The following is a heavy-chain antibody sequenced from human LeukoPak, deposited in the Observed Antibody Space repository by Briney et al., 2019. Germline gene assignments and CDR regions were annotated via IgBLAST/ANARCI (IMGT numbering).Heavy chain of an antibody. V-gene: IGHV3-23*01. D-gene: IGHD2-15*01. CDR1: GFIFSSYG. CDR3: AKDRLTLDAFDT. CDR2: ISGGGGST. Sequence: GGSLRLSCAASGFIFSSYGMSWVRQAPGKGLEWVSGISGGGGSTYYADPVKDRLTISRDNSKTTLYLQMNSLRADDTALYYCAKDRLTLDAFDTWGEGTMVTVSS. J-gene: IGHJ3*02.